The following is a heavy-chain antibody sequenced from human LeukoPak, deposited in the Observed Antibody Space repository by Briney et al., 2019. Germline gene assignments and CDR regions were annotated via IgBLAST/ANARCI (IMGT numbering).Heavy chain of an antibody. Sequence: SETLSLTCTVSGGSISSSSYYWGWIRQPPGKGLEWIGSISYSGTTYYNPSLKSRVTISVDTSKNQFSLKVSSVTAADTAVYYCARLVANWGQGTLVTVSS. J-gene: IGHJ4*02. D-gene: IGHD5-12*01. CDR2: ISYSGTT. V-gene: IGHV4-39*01. CDR3: ARLVAN. CDR1: GGSISSSSYY.